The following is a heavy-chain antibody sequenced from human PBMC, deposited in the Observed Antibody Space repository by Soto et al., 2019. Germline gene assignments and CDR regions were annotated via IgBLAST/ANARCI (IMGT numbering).Heavy chain of an antibody. D-gene: IGHD5-18*01. CDR1: GFTVSSNY. J-gene: IGHJ6*02. CDR3: GRGYSYDYYGMDV. Sequence: EVQLVESGGGLIQPGGSLRLSCAASGFTVSSNYMSWVRQAPGKGLEWVSVIYSGGSTYYADSVKGRFTISRDNSKNTLYLQMNNLRAEDTAVYYCGRGYSYDYYGMDVWGQGTTVTVSS. V-gene: IGHV3-53*01. CDR2: IYSGGST.